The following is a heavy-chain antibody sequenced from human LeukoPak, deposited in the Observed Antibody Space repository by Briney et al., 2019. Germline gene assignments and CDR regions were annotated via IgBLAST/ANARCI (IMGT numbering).Heavy chain of an antibody. CDR1: GYTFTNYG. CDR2: ISAYNGNT. V-gene: IGHV1-18*04. D-gene: IGHD2-2*01. CDR3: ALTKDIVVVPAAQFDY. J-gene: IGHJ4*02. Sequence: ASVNVSCKASGYTFTNYGISWVRQAPGQGLEWMGWISAYNGNTNYAQKLQGRVTMTTDTSTSTAYMELRSLRSDDTAVYYCALTKDIVVVPAAQFDYWGQGTLVTVSS.